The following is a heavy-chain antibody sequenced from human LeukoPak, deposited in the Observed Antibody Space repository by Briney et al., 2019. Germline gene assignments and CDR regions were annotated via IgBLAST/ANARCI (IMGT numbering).Heavy chain of an antibody. V-gene: IGHV3-48*02. D-gene: IGHD6-13*01. Sequence: GSLRLSCAASGFTFSSYSMNWVRQAPGKGLEWVSYISSSSSTIYYADSVKGRFTISRDNAKNSLYLQMNSLRDEDTAVYYCAREYGSSWYEGTFDYWGQGTLVTVSS. J-gene: IGHJ4*02. CDR1: GFTFSSYS. CDR3: AREYGSSWYEGTFDY. CDR2: ISSSSSTI.